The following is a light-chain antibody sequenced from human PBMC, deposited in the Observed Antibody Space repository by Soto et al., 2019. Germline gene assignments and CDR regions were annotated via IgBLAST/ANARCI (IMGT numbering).Light chain of an antibody. Sequence: QSALTQPPSASGSPGQSVTFSCTGTRSDVGSYHYVSWYQQHPGKAPKLMIYEVSKRPSGVPDRFSGSRSGNTASLTDSGLQAEDEADYYCSSYAGSSSLFGGGTKLTVL. CDR1: RSDVGSYHY. CDR2: EVS. CDR3: SSYAGSSSL. V-gene: IGLV2-8*01. J-gene: IGLJ2*01.